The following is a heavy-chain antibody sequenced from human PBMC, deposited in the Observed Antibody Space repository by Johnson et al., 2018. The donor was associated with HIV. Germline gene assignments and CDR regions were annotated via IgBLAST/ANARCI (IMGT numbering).Heavy chain of an antibody. D-gene: IGHD3-16*01. Sequence: VQLVESGGGVVQPGGSLRLSCAASGFTFSSYAMSWVRQAPGKGLAWVPAISGRVGSTYYADSVNGRFTISRDNSKNTLYLQMDSLRAEDTAMYYCASSSLSWGVDAFDIWGQGTMVTVSS. CDR1: GFTFSSYA. CDR3: ASSSLSWGVDAFDI. CDR2: ISGRVGST. J-gene: IGHJ3*02. V-gene: IGHV3-23*04.